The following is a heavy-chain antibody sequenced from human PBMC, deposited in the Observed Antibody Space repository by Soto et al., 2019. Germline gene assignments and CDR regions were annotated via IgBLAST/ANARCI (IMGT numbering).Heavy chain of an antibody. D-gene: IGHD3-22*01. J-gene: IGHJ4*02. CDR2: IIPVFGTA. CDR3: ARGGSGYVWFNEY. Sequence: QEQLVQSXXXXKKSGSSVKVSCKDTGGLFSSYAVSWVRQAPGQGLEWMGGIIPVFGTAYYAQKFQGRVTITADESTNTAYMELSSLRSEDTAMYYCARGGSGYVWFNEYWGQGTLVAVSS. CDR1: GGLFSSYA. V-gene: IGHV1-69*01.